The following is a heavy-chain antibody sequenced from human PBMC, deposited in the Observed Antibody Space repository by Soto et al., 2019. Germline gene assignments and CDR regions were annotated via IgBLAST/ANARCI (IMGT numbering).Heavy chain of an antibody. CDR2: IYYSGST. J-gene: IGHJ6*02. CDR1: GGSISSGGYY. V-gene: IGHV4-31*03. Sequence: QVQLQESGPGLVKPSQTLSLTCTVSGGSISSGGYYWSWIRQHPGKGLEWIGYIYYSGSTYYNPYLKSRVTISVDTSKNQFSLQLSSVTAADTAVYYCAREVLANYSKYDNDNYGMDVWGQGTTVTVSS. CDR3: AREVLANYSKYDNDNYGMDV. D-gene: IGHD4-4*01.